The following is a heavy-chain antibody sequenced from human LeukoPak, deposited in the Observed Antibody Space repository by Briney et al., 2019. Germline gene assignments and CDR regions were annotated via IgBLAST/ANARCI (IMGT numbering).Heavy chain of an antibody. J-gene: IGHJ4*02. Sequence: GASVKVSCKASGGTFSSYAISWVRQAPGQGLEWMGGIIPIFGTANYAQKFQGRVTITTDESTSTAYMELSSLRSEDTAVYYCASHGKPAIVATTPFDYWGQGTLVTVSS. CDR1: GGTFSSYA. D-gene: IGHD5-12*01. V-gene: IGHV1-69*05. CDR3: ASHGKPAIVATTPFDY. CDR2: IIPIFGTA.